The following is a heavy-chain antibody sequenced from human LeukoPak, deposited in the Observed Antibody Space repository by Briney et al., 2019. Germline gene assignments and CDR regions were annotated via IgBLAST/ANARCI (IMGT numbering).Heavy chain of an antibody. V-gene: IGHV3-74*01. CDR2: IRGDGSST. J-gene: IGHJ4*02. CDR1: GFTFSSPW. CDR3: AVSDYFDC. Sequence: GGSLRLSCAASGFTFSSPWMHWVRQAPGKGLVWVSRIRGDGSSTSYADSVQGRFTISRGNAKNTLYLQMNSLRAEDTAVYYCAVSDYFDCWGQGTLVTVSS.